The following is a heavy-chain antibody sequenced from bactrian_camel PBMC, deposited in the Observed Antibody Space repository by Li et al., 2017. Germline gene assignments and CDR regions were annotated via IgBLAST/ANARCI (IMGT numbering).Heavy chain of an antibody. CDR3: AADKTELRSLMRAGGRTFPQLLSY. CDR1: GFSYCGYD. V-gene: IGHV3S53*01. Sequence: QVQLVESGGGSVQAGGSLRLSCAASGFSYCGYDMNWYRQAPGKEREFVSRITSDGRANYADSVKGRFTISQDIAKNTVYLQMNSLKPEDTAMYYCAADKTELRSLMRAGGRTFPQLLSYWGQGTQVTVS. J-gene: IGHJ4*01. CDR2: ITSDGRA. D-gene: IGHD2*01.